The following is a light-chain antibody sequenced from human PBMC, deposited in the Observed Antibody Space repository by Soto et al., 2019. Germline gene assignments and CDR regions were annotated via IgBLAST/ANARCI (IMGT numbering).Light chain of an antibody. Sequence: EIVMTQSPATQSVPPGDRVTLSCRASQYINTRLAWYQHRPGQAPRLLIYQTSLRAAGIPARFSASGSGTDFTLTISDVQPEDFALYYCHQRQSWPRTFGQGTKVDIK. CDR2: QTS. J-gene: IGKJ1*01. CDR3: HQRQSWPRT. CDR1: QYINTR. V-gene: IGKV3D-15*03.